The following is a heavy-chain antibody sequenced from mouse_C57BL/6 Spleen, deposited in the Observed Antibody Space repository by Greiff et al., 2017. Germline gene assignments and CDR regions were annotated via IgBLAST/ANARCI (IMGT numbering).Heavy chain of an antibody. D-gene: IGHD2-4*01. V-gene: IGHV1-50*01. CDR3: ASGKDDDGVFDY. CDR2: IDPSDSYT. J-gene: IGHJ2*01. Sequence: QVQLQQSGAELVKPGASVKLSCKASGYTFTSYWMQWVKQRPGQGLEWIGEIDPSDSYTNYNQKVKGKATLTVDTSSSTAYMQLSSLTSEDSAVYYGASGKDDDGVFDYWGQGTALTVSS. CDR1: GYTFTSYW.